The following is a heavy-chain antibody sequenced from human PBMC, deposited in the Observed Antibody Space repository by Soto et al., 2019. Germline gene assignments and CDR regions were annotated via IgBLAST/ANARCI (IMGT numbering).Heavy chain of an antibody. D-gene: IGHD3-3*01. V-gene: IGHV3-33*01. CDR1: GFTFSSYG. Sequence: VQPGRSLRLSCAASGFTFSSYGMHWVRQAPGKGLEWVAVIWYDGSNKYYADSVKGRFTISRDNSKNTLYLQMNSLRAEDTAVYYCARDLTNFGVVISQAYYYGMDVWGQGTTVTVSS. CDR3: ARDLTNFGVVISQAYYYGMDV. J-gene: IGHJ6*02. CDR2: IWYDGSNK.